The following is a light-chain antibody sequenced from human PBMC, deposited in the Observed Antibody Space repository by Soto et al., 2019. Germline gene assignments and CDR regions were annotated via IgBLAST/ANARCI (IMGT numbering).Light chain of an antibody. Sequence: QSALTQPPSASGSPGQSVAISCTGTSSDVGGYNYVSWYQQHPGKAPKLMIYEVNKRPSGVPDRFSGSKSGNTASLTVSGLQAADEADYFCSSYAGSSYVFGTGTKVTVL. J-gene: IGLJ1*01. V-gene: IGLV2-8*01. CDR3: SSYAGSSYV. CDR1: SSDVGGYNY. CDR2: EVN.